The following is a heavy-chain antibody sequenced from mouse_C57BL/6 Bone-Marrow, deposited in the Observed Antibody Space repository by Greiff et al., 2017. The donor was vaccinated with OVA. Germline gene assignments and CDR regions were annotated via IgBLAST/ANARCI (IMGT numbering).Heavy chain of an antibody. CDR1: GYTFTDYN. Sequence: VQLQQSGPELVKPGASVKMSCKASGYTFTDYNMHWVKQSHGKSLEWIGYINPNNGGTSYNQKFKGKATLTVNKSSSTAYMELRSLTSEDSAVYYCARGYGSSFYFDYWGQGTTLTVSS. CDR2: INPNNGGT. D-gene: IGHD1-1*01. CDR3: ARGYGSSFYFDY. J-gene: IGHJ2*01. V-gene: IGHV1-22*01.